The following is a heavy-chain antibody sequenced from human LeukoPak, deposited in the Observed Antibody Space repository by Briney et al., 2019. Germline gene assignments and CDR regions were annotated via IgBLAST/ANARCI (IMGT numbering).Heavy chain of an antibody. V-gene: IGHV1-18*01. J-gene: IGHJ4*02. CDR3: ARDSGSHGDY. CDR1: GYSFSDSG. D-gene: IGHD1-26*01. Sequence: ASVKVSCKASGYSFSDSGISWVRQAPGQGLEWMGWISAYNGKAAYAQRFLGGVTMTTDTSKSTAYMELGSLRTDDTAVYYCARDSGSHGDYWGQGTLVAVSS. CDR2: ISAYNGKA.